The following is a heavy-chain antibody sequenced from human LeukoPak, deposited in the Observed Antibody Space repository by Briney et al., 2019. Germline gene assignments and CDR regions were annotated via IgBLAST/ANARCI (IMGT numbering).Heavy chain of an antibody. CDR1: GGSISSSSYY. CDR3: ARDRPPRCAFDI. Sequence: SGTLSLTCTVSGGSISSSSYYWGWIRQPPGKGLEWIGSIYYSGSTYYNPSLKSRVTISVDTSKNQFSLKLSSVTAADTAVYYCARDRPPRCAFDIWGQGTMVTVSS. CDR2: IYYSGST. V-gene: IGHV4-39*07. J-gene: IGHJ3*02.